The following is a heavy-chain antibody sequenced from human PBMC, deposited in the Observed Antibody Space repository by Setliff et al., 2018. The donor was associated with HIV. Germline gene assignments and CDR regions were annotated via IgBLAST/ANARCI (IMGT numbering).Heavy chain of an antibody. CDR3: ARENSNYYDSSDWLDY. Sequence: GESPKISCVASGFTFNNYRMNWVRQAPGKGLEWVSSITSRSSYIYYADSVKGRFTISRDNAKNSLYLQMNSLRAEDTAVYYCARENSNYYDSSDWLDYWGQGTLVTVSS. V-gene: IGHV3-21*01. D-gene: IGHD3-22*01. CDR2: ITSRSSYI. CDR1: GFTFNNYR. J-gene: IGHJ4*02.